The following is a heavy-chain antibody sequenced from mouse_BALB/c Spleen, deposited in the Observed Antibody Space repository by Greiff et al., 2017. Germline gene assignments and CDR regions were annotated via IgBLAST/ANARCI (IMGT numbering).Heavy chain of an antibody. CDR2: IDPANGNT. Sequence: EVQLQESGAELVKPGASVKLSCTASGFNIKDTYMHWVKQRPEQGLEWIGRIDPANGNTKYDPKFQGKATITADTSSNTAYLQLSSLTSEDTAVYYCAHDGYYAMDYWGQGTSVTVSS. CDR3: AHDGYYAMDY. D-gene: IGHD2-3*01. J-gene: IGHJ4*01. V-gene: IGHV14-3*02. CDR1: GFNIKDTY.